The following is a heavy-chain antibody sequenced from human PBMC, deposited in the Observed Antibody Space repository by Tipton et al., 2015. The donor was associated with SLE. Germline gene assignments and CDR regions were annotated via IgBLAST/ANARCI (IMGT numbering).Heavy chain of an antibody. CDR2: IKKDGSQK. Sequence: SLRLSCATSGFTFSDYGIHWVRQAPGKGLEWVANIKKDGSQKFYVDSVKGRFTISRDNAKKSLSLQMNSLRAEDTAVYYCARDAYGDSTGLLDYWGQGTLVTVSS. CDR3: ARDAYGDSTGLLDY. V-gene: IGHV3-7*01. D-gene: IGHD4-17*01. CDR1: GFTFSDYG. J-gene: IGHJ4*02.